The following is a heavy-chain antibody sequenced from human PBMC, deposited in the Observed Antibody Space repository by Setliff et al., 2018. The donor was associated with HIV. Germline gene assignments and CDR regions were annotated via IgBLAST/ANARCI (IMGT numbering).Heavy chain of an antibody. J-gene: IGHJ4*02. CDR1: GASVASGDSH. D-gene: IGHD3-3*01. V-gene: IGHV4-61*09. CDR2: VHTNVRT. CDR3: ARDRFGVPAND. Sequence: SETLSLTCTVSGASVASGDSHWSWIRLPAGKGPRWIGHVHTNVRTNYYPSLNSRVTISADISKNEFSLNLRSVTAADTAVYFCARDRFGVPANDWGQGILVTVSS.